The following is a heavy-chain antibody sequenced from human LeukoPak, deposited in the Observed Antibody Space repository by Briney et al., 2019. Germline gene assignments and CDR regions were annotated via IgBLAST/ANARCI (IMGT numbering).Heavy chain of an antibody. V-gene: IGHV4-59*12. CDR3: ARGLSAVVY. CDR2: IYYSGST. Sequence: PSETLSLTCTVSGASINSYYWSWIRQPPGKGLEWIGYIYYSGSTNYNPSLKSRVTISVDTSKNQFSLKLSSVTAADTAVYYCARGLSAVVYWGQGTLVTVSS. CDR1: GASINSYY. J-gene: IGHJ4*02. D-gene: IGHD3-16*02.